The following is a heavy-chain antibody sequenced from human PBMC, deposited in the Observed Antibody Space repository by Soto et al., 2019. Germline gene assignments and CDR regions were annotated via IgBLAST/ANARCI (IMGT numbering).Heavy chain of an antibody. CDR3: ARAGITIFGVASAAPAYFDY. Sequence: SETLSLTCTVSGGSISSSSYYWGWIRQPPGKGLEWIGSIYYSGSTYYNPSLKSRVTISVDTSKNQFSLKLSSVTAADTAVYYCARAGITIFGVASAAPAYFDYWGQGTLVTVSS. J-gene: IGHJ4*02. CDR2: IYYSGST. D-gene: IGHD3-3*01. V-gene: IGHV4-39*01. CDR1: GGSISSSSYY.